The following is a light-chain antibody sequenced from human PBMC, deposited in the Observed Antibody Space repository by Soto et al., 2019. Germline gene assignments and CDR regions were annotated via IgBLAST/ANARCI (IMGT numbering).Light chain of an antibody. J-gene: IGKJ1*01. CDR1: QGIRND. Sequence: QMTQSTSSLSASVGDRVTITCRASQGIRNDLGWYQQKPGKAPKLLIYAASSLQSGVPSRFSGSGSGTEFTLTISSLQPDDFATYYCQQYNSYSPWTFGQGTKVAIK. CDR2: AAS. V-gene: IGKV1-17*01. CDR3: QQYNSYSPWT.